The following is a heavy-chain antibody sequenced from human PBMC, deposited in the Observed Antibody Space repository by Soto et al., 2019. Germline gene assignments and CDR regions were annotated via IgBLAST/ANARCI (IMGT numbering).Heavy chain of an antibody. J-gene: IGHJ4*02. V-gene: IGHV1-18*04. CDR1: GYTLARYG. CDR3: AREEREICTSNNCYYIDY. CDR2: TSGNNDDT. Sequence: QVQLVQSGTEVKEPGASVKVSCKASGYTLARYGISWVRQAPGQGLEWMAWTSGNNDDTNYAQKFQGRVSLTKDTSTGTAYMELRILRSDDTALYYCAREEREICTSNNCYYIDYWGQGTLVTVS. D-gene: IGHD2-2*01.